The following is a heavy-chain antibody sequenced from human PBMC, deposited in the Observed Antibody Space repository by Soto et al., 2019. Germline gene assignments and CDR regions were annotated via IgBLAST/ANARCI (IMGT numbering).Heavy chain of an antibody. J-gene: IGHJ5*02. Sequence: SVKVSCKASGGTFSSYAISWVRQAPGQGLEWMGGIIPIFGTANYAQKFQGRVTITADESTSTAYMELSSLRSEDTAVYYCARDFRPTSKLVVTAILSPWGQGTLVTVSS. CDR1: GGTFSSYA. CDR2: IIPIFGTA. CDR3: ARDFRPTSKLVVTAILSP. V-gene: IGHV1-69*13. D-gene: IGHD2-21*02.